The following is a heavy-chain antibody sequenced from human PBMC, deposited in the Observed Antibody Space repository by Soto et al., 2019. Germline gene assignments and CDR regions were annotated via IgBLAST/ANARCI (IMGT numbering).Heavy chain of an antibody. CDR1: GGTFSSYA. D-gene: IGHD6-13*01. V-gene: IGHV1-69*13. CDR2: IIPIFGTA. J-gene: IGHJ6*02. CDR3: ARDLRAAGRPGMDV. Sequence: SVKVSCKASGGTFSSYAISWVRQAPGQGLEWMGGIIPIFGTANYAQNFQGRVTITADESTSTAYMELSSLRSEDTAVYYCARDLRAAGRPGMDVWGQGTTVTVSS.